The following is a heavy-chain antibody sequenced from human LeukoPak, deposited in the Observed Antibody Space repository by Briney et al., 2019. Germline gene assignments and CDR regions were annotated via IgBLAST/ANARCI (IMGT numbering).Heavy chain of an antibody. CDR2: ISSSGSTI. V-gene: IGHV3-11*01. J-gene: IGHJ4*02. D-gene: IGHD3-22*01. CDR1: GFTFSDYY. Sequence: GGSLRLSCAASGFTFSDYYMSWIRQAPGKGLEWVSYISSSGSTIYYADSVKGRFTISRDNAKNSLYLQMNSLRAEDTAVYYCARESIHSSGYYYGNYFDYWGQGTLVTVSS. CDR3: ARESIHSSGYYYGNYFDY.